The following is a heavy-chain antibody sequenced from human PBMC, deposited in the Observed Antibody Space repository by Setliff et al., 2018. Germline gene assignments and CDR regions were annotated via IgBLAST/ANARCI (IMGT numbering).Heavy chain of an antibody. J-gene: IGHJ4*02. V-gene: IGHV3-7*03. CDR1: GFTFSNYG. Sequence: PGGSLRLSCVASGFTFSNYGMHWVRQAPGKGLEWVANIKQDGSEKYYVDSVKGRFTISRDNAKNSLYLQMNSLRAEDMALYYCAKGYCSSTSCYVDYWGQGTLVTVSS. CDR3: AKGYCSSTSCYVDY. CDR2: IKQDGSEK. D-gene: IGHD2-2*01.